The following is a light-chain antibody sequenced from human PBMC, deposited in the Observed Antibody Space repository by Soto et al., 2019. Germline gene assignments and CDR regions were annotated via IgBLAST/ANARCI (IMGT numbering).Light chain of an antibody. CDR1: QSISSW. J-gene: IGKJ1*01. CDR3: QQYNSYPWT. V-gene: IGKV1-5*03. CDR2: KAS. Sequence: DIQMTQSPSTLSASVGDRVTITCRASQSISSWLAWYQQKPVKAPKLLIYKASSLESGVPSRCSVSGSGTEFTLTISSLQPDDFATYYCQQYNSYPWTFGQGTKVEIK.